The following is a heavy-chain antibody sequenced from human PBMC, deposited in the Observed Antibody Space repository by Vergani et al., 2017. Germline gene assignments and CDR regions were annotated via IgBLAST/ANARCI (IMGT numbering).Heavy chain of an antibody. J-gene: IGHJ4*02. D-gene: IGHD2-2*01. CDR2: IKEDGGEK. CDR1: GFAFTSYW. V-gene: IGHV3-7*01. Sequence: EAQLVESGGGLVQPGGSLRLPCAASGFAFTSYWMTWVRQAPGKGLEWVAKIKEDGGEKYYMDSVKGRFTISRDNAKNSLYLQMNSLRAEDTAVYYCASSILSSTSCFDWGQGTLVTVSS. CDR3: ASSILSSTSCFD.